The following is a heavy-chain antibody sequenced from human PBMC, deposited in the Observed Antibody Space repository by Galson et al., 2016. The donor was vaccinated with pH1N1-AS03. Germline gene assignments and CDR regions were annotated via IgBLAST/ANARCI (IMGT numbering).Heavy chain of an antibody. CDR1: GFTFGSYW. D-gene: IGHD2-21*02. CDR3: ARESTGTEHIVVVTGRYGYYYMDV. J-gene: IGHJ6*03. Sequence: SLRLSCAASGFTFGSYWMSWVRQAPGKGLEWVANINQDENEKYCVDSVKGRFTISRDNAKNSLYLEMNSLRAEDTALYYCARESTGTEHIVVVTGRYGYYYMDVWGKGTTVTVSS. CDR2: INQDENEK. V-gene: IGHV3-7*03.